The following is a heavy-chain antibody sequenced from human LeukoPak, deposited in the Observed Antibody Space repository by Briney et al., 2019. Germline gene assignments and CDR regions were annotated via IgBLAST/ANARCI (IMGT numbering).Heavy chain of an antibody. D-gene: IGHD3-9*01. CDR2: IIPILGIA. CDR1: GGTFSSYA. CDR3: ARGGYFDWFLDY. V-gene: IGHV1-69*04. Sequence: LVKVSCKASGGTFSSYAISWVRQAPGQGLEWMGRIIPILGIANYAQKFQGRVTITADKSTSTAYMELSSLRSEDTAVYYCARGGYFDWFLDYWGQETLVTVSS. J-gene: IGHJ4*02.